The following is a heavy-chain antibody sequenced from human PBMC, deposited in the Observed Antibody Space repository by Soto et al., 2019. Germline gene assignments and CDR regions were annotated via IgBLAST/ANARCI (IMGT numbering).Heavy chain of an antibody. CDR3: ARYLIIPRAFDI. D-gene: IGHD2-21*01. J-gene: IGHJ3*02. V-gene: IGHV3-48*04. Sequence: GGSLRLSCAVSGFTFSTYSMAWVRQAPGKGLEWVSYISSSSSVIYYADSVKGRIAVSRDNAKNSLYLQMHSLRAEDAAVYYCARYLIIPRAFDIWGQGTTVTVSS. CDR2: ISSSSSVI. CDR1: GFTFSTYS.